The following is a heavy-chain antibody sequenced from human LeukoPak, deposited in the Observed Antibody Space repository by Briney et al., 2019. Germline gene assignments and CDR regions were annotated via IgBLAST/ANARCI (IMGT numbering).Heavy chain of an antibody. Sequence: SETLSLTCAVYGGSFSGYYWSWIRQPPGKGLEWIGEINHSGSTSYNPSLKSRVTISVDTSKNQFSLKLSSVTAADTAVYYCARGSGISLDFWSGYYSSPPPDFDYWGQGTLVTVSS. CDR3: ARGSGISLDFWSGYYSSPPPDFDY. CDR2: INHSGST. D-gene: IGHD3-3*01. V-gene: IGHV4-34*01. J-gene: IGHJ4*02. CDR1: GGSFSGYY.